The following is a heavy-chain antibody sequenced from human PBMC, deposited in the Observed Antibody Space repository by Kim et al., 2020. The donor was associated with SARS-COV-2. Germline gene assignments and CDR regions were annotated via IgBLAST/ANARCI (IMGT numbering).Heavy chain of an antibody. CDR1: GYTFTSYW. CDR3: ARTLTTNSFYP. CDR2: IYPGDSDT. Sequence: GESLKISCKGSGYTFTSYWIGWVRQMPGKGLEWMGIIYPGDSDTRYSPSFQGQVTISADKSISTAYLQWSSLKTSDTAMYYCARTLTTNSFYPWGQGTLVTVSS. J-gene: IGHJ5*02. V-gene: IGHV5-51*01. D-gene: IGHD7-27*01.